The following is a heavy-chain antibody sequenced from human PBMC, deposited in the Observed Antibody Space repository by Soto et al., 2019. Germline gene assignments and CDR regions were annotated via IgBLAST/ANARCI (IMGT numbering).Heavy chain of an antibody. Sequence: ASVKVSCKASGGTFSSYAISWVRQAPGQGLEWMGGIIPIFGTANYAQKFQGRVTITADKSTSTAYMELSSLRSEDTAVYYCARREEDFWSGYYTDIRYGMDVWGQGTTVTVSS. CDR2: IIPIFGTA. D-gene: IGHD3-3*01. CDR1: GGTFSSYA. J-gene: IGHJ6*02. CDR3: ARREEDFWSGYYTDIRYGMDV. V-gene: IGHV1-69*06.